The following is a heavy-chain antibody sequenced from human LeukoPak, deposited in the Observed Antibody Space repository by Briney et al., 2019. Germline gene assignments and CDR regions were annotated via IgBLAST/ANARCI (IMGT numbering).Heavy chain of an antibody. CDR3: ARDRRDIAAFDI. Sequence: ASVKVSCKASGGTFSSYAISWVRQAPGQGLEWMGGIIPIFGTANYAQKFQGRVTITTDESTSTAYMELSSLRSEDTAVYYCARDRRDIAAFDIWGQGTMVTVSS. CDR2: IIPIFGTA. D-gene: IGHD2-15*01. CDR1: GGTFSSYA. J-gene: IGHJ3*02. V-gene: IGHV1-69*05.